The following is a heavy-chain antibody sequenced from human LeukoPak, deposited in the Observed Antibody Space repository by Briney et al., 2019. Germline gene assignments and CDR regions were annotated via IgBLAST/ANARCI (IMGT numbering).Heavy chain of an antibody. D-gene: IGHD6-19*01. CDR3: ARQWLVLAGSSFDP. V-gene: IGHV3-11*06. J-gene: IGHJ5*02. CDR1: GFTFSDYY. Sequence: PGVSLRLSCAASGFTFSDYYMSWIRQAPGKGLEWVSYISSRSSYTNYADSVKGRLPISRANAKNSMYLKMNSLRAEDTAVYYCARQWLVLAGSSFDPWGQGTLVTVSS. CDR2: ISSRSSYT.